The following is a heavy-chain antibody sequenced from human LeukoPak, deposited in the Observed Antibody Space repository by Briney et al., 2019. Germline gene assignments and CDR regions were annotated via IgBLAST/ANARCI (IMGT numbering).Heavy chain of an antibody. CDR1: GYTFNTYG. CDR3: ARAMGATTSPNY. D-gene: IGHD1-26*01. CDR2: ISGYNGDT. Sequence: ASVKVSCKASGYTFNTYGISWVRQAPGQGLEWLGWISGYNGDTKYAHKLQGRVTMTTDTSTTTAYMEVRSLRSDDTAVYYCARAMGATTSPNYWGQGTLVTVSS. V-gene: IGHV1-18*01. J-gene: IGHJ4*02.